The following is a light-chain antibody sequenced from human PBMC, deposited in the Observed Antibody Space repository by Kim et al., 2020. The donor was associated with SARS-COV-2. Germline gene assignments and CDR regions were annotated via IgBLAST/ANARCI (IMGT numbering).Light chain of an antibody. V-gene: IGLV3-1*01. CDR1: GLGDKY. CDR2: QDS. J-gene: IGLJ1*01. Sequence: SYELTQPPSVSVSPGQTATITCSGDGLGDKYVCWFQQKPGQSPVMVIYQDSRRPSGIPERISGSNSGNTATLTIRGTQAIDEADYYCQAWDSNTGVFGTGTKVTVL. CDR3: QAWDSNTGV.